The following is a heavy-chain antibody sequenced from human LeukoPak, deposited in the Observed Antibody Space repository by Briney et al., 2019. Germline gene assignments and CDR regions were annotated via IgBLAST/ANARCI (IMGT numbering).Heavy chain of an antibody. Sequence: PSETLSLTCTASGGSISSYYWSWIRQPAGKGLEWIGRIYTSGSTNYNPSLKSRVTMSVDTSKNQFSLKLSSVTAADTAVYYCASTALGAYSVPAFDIWGQGTMVTVSS. CDR1: GGSISSYY. V-gene: IGHV4-4*07. CDR2: IYTSGST. J-gene: IGHJ3*02. D-gene: IGHD1-26*01. CDR3: ASTALGAYSVPAFDI.